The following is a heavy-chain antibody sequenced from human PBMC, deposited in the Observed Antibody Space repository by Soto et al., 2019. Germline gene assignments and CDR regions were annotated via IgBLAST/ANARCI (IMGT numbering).Heavy chain of an antibody. CDR3: ARAWWSGYYYTFDY. D-gene: IGHD3-22*01. CDR2: IYYSGST. J-gene: IGHJ4*02. V-gene: IGHV4-61*01. Sequence: SETLSLTCTVSGGSVSSGSYYWSWIRQPPGKGLEWIGYIYYSGSTNYNPSLKCRVTISAGTSKNQFSMNLRSVTAADTAVYYCARAWWSGYYYTFDYWGQGTRVTVSS. CDR1: GGSVSSGSYY.